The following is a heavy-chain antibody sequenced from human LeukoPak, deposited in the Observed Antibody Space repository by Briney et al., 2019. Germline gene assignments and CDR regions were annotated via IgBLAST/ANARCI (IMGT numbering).Heavy chain of an antibody. CDR2: ISGGGGST. V-gene: IGHV3-23*01. CDR3: AKAVTGAEKDLDY. CDR1: GFTFSSYG. J-gene: IGHJ4*02. Sequence: GGSLRLSCAASGFTFSSYGMSWVRQAPGKGLEWVSGISGGGGSTDYADSVKGRFTISRDNSKNTLYPQVNSLRVEDTALYYCAKAVTGAEKDLDYWGRGTLVTVSS. D-gene: IGHD6-19*01.